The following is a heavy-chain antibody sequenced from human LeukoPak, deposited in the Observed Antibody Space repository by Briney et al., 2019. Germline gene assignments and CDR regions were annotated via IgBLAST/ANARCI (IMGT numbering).Heavy chain of an antibody. V-gene: IGHV3-72*01. CDR2: NRNKPNGYTP. Sequence: RPGRSLRLSCAASGFTFSSYSIQWVRQAPGKGLEWVGRNRNKPNGYTPEYAPSVKGRFTVSRDDLKSSLYLQMNSLKTEDTAVYYCVRAATGSYPPLDRWGQGTLVTVSS. CDR3: VRAATGSYPPLDR. J-gene: IGHJ5*02. D-gene: IGHD1-26*01. CDR1: GFTFSSYS.